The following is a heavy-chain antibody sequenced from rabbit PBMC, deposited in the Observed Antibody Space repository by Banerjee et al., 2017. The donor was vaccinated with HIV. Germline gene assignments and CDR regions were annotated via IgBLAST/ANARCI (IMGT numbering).Heavy chain of an antibody. Sequence: VESGGGLVQPGGSLKLSCKASGFDFSSYGVSWVRQAPGKGLEWIGYIDPVFGSTYYASWVNGRFTISSHNAQNTLYLQLNSLTAADTATYFCARSSGYAPIRLDLWGQGTLVTVS. J-gene: IGHJ3*01. CDR1: GFDFSSYG. CDR2: IDPVFGST. CDR3: ARSSGYAPIRLDL. D-gene: IGHD1-1*01. V-gene: IGHV1S47*01.